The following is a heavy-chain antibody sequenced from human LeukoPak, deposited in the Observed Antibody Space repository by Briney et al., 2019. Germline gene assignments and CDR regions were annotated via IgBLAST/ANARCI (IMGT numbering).Heavy chain of an antibody. J-gene: IGHJ4*02. CDR1: GGSFSGYY. CDR2: INHSGST. Sequence: SETLSLTCAVYGGSFSGYYWSWIRQPPGKGLEWIGEINHSGSTNYNPSLKSRVTISVDTSKNQFSLKLSSVTAADTAVYYCARGGGANVDYYGSGSYYYFDYWGQGTLVTVSS. CDR3: ARGGGANVDYYGSGSYYYFDY. V-gene: IGHV4-34*01. D-gene: IGHD3-10*01.